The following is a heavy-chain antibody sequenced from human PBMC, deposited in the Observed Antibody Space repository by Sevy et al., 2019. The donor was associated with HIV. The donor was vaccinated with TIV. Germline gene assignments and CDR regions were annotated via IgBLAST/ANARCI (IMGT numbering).Heavy chain of an antibody. Sequence: GGSLRLSCSASGFTFSSYAMHWVRQAPGKGLEYVSAISSNGGSTYYADSVKGRFTISRDNSKNTLYLQMSSLRAGDTAVYYCVKTADSSGYYDPRFDYWGQGTLVTVSS. V-gene: IGHV3-64D*06. D-gene: IGHD3-22*01. CDR3: VKTADSSGYYDPRFDY. CDR2: ISSNGGST. CDR1: GFTFSSYA. J-gene: IGHJ4*02.